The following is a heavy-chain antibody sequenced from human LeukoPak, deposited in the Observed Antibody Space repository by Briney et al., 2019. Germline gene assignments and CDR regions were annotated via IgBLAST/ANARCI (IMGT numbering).Heavy chain of an antibody. CDR1: GFTFTSYW. CDR2: INTNGSST. J-gene: IGHJ4*02. V-gene: IGHV3-74*01. Sequence: PGGSLRLSCAASGFTFTSYWMHWVRQAPGKGLVWVSRINTNGSSTNYADSVKGRFTISRDNAKNSLYLHMDSLRAEDTAVYYCAREFTAMAFDYWGQGALVTVSS. D-gene: IGHD5-18*01. CDR3: AREFTAMAFDY.